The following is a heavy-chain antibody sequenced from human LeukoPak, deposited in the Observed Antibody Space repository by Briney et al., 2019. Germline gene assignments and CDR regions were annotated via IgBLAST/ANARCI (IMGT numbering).Heavy chain of an antibody. Sequence: PSETLSLTCTVSSGSISSHYWSWIRQPPGKGLEWIGYIYYSGSTNYNPSLKSRVTISVDTSKNQFSLKLSSVTAADTAVYYCASTYYDFWSTEYYFDYWGQGTLVTVSS. D-gene: IGHD3-3*01. CDR1: SGSISSHY. CDR3: ASTYYDFWSTEYYFDY. J-gene: IGHJ4*02. CDR2: IYYSGST. V-gene: IGHV4-59*11.